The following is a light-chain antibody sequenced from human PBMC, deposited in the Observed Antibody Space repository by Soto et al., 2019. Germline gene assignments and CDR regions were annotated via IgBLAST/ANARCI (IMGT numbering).Light chain of an antibody. CDR1: SSDVGSDNF. CDR3: CSYGSGNLYV. J-gene: IGLJ1*01. Sequence: QSALTQPASVSGSPGQSITISCTGTSSDVGSDNFLSWYQQHPGKAPKLMIYEVSKRPSGVSNRFSGSKSGNTASLTISGLQAEDEADYKCCSYGSGNLYVFGTGTKVTVL. CDR2: EVS. V-gene: IGLV2-23*02.